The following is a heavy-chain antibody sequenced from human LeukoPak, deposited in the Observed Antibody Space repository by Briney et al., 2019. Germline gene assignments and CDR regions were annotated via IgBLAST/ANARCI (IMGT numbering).Heavy chain of an antibody. CDR1: EFTFNNYG. J-gene: IGHJ4*02. CDR2: ISGNSRYI. D-gene: IGHD2-2*01. CDR3: AREEVAPAGGGNYFDY. V-gene: IGHV3-21*01. Sequence: GGSLRLSCAASEFTFNNYGMSWVRQAPGKVLEWVSSISGNSRYIYYADSVKGRFTISRDNAKTSLYLQMNSLRAEDTAVYYCAREEVAPAGGGNYFDYWGQGTLVTVSS.